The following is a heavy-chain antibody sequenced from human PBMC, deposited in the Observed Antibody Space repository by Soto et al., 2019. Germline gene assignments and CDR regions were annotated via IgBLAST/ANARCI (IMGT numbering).Heavy chain of an antibody. D-gene: IGHD3-22*01. Sequence: GGSLRLSCATSGFTFSRYGMHWVRQAPGKGLEWVALIWYDGSNKYYADSVKGRFTISRDNSKNTLYLQMSSLRVEDTALYYCGRDRDTSGYGRIDFWGQGALVTVSS. J-gene: IGHJ4*02. CDR2: IWYDGSNK. CDR3: GRDRDTSGYGRIDF. CDR1: GFTFSRYG. V-gene: IGHV3-33*01.